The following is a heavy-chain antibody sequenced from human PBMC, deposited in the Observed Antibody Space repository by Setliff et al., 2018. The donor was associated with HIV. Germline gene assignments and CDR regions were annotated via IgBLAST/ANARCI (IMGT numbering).Heavy chain of an antibody. D-gene: IGHD6-25*01. CDR3: AREAARVVDF. J-gene: IGHJ4*02. CDR1: GGSFSGYY. V-gene: IGHV4-34*01. Sequence: SETLSLTCAVYGGSFSGYYWSWIRQPPGKGLEWIGEINHRGSTNYNPSLKSRVTISVETSKNQFSLKLNSVTAADTTVYYCAREAARVVDFWGQGTLVTVSS. CDR2: INHRGST.